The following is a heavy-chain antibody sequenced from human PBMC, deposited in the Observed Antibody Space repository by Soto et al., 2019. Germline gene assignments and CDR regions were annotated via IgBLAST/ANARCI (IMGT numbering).Heavy chain of an antibody. CDR1: GGSFSGYY. CDR2: INHSGST. Sequence: SETLSLTCAVYGGSFSGYYWSWIRQPPGKGLEWIGEINHSGSTNYNPSLKSRVTISVGTSKNQFSLKLSSVTAADTAVYYCARDVDTDTVFEYWGEGTLVTVSS. CDR3: ARDVDTDTVFEY. V-gene: IGHV4-34*01. J-gene: IGHJ4*02. D-gene: IGHD5-18*01.